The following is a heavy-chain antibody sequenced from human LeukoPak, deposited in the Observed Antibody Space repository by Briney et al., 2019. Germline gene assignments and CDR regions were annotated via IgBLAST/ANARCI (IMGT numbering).Heavy chain of an antibody. V-gene: IGHV4-34*01. J-gene: IGHJ6*02. CDR2: INHSGST. CDR1: GGSFSSYY. Sequence: SETLSLTCAVYGGSFSSYYWSWIRQPPGKGLEWIGEINHSGSTYYNPSLKSRVTISVDTSKNQFSLKLSSVTAADTAVYYCARHLFYDTKGNYYYYGMDVWGQGTTVTVSS. D-gene: IGHD3-9*01. CDR3: ARHLFYDTKGNYYYYGMDV.